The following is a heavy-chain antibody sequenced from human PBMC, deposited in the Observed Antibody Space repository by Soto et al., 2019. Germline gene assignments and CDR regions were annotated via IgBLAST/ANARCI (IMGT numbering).Heavy chain of an antibody. Sequence: EPQLVEAGGGLVQPGGSLRLSCAASGFTFSFYTMNWVRQTPGKGLEWLAYISRGGSSIYYADSVKGRFTVSRDNANNSLSLQLKSLRREDTAVYYCVREGGDLRGSGVFDYWGQGTLVTVSS. V-gene: IGHV3-48*01. CDR3: VREGGDLRGSGVFDY. CDR2: ISRGGSSI. J-gene: IGHJ4*02. CDR1: GFTFSFYT. D-gene: IGHD6-19*01.